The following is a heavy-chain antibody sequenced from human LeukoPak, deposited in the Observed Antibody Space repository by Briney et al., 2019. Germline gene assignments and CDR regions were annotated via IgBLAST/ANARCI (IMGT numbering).Heavy chain of an antibody. Sequence: SVKVSCKASGGTFSSYAISWVRQAPGQGLEWMGGIIPIFGTANYAQKFQGRVTITADESTSTAYMELSSLRSEDTAVYYCARGGVVVVPAAIDAFDIWGQGTMVTVSS. CDR3: ARGGVVVVPAAIDAFDI. D-gene: IGHD2-2*01. CDR2: IIPIFGTA. CDR1: GGTFSSYA. V-gene: IGHV1-69*01. J-gene: IGHJ3*02.